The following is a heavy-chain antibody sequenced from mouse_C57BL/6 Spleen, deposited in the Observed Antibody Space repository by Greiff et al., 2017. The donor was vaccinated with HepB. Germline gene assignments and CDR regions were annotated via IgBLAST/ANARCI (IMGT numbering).Heavy chain of an antibody. CDR3: ATIYYGISYAMDY. CDR2: INIGSSTI. V-gene: IGHV5-17*01. J-gene: IGHJ4*01. Sequence: EVKLMESGGGLVKPGGSLKLSCAASGFTFSDYGMHWVRQAPEKGLEWVAYINIGSSTIYYADTVKGKCTMSRDNAKNTLFLQMTRLRSEDTDMYYCATIYYGISYAMDYWGQGTSVTVSS. D-gene: IGHD2-1*01. CDR1: GFTFSDYG.